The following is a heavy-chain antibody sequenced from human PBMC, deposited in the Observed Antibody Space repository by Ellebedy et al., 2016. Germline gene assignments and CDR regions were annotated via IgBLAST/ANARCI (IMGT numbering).Heavy chain of an antibody. CDR1: GGSISSGGYY. CDR3: ARGMTIATVSDAFDI. Sequence: SETLSLTCTVSGGSISSGGYYWSWIRQPPGKGLEWIGEINHSGSTNYNPSLKSRVTISVDTSKNQFSLKLSSVTAADTAVYYCARGMTIATVSDAFDIWGQGTMVTVSS. J-gene: IGHJ3*02. V-gene: IGHV4-39*07. CDR2: INHSGST. D-gene: IGHD3-9*01.